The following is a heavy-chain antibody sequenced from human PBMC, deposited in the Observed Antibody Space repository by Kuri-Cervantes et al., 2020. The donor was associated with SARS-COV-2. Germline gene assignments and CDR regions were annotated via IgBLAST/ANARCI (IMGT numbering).Heavy chain of an antibody. CDR2: IIPILGTA. D-gene: IGHD7-27*01. J-gene: IGHJ4*02. CDR1: GGTFSSYA. V-gene: IGHV1-69*05. CDR3: ARDRELGL. Sequence: SVKVSCKASGGTFSSYAIGWVRQAPGQGLEWMGGIIPILGTANYAQKFQGRVTITTDESTSTAYMELSSLRSEDTAVYYCARDRELGLWGQGTLVTVSS.